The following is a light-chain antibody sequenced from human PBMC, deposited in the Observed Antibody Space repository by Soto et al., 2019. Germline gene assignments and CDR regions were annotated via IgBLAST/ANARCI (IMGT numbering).Light chain of an antibody. J-gene: IGLJ3*02. V-gene: IGLV1-51*02. CDR2: ENN. CDR1: SSNIGNRY. Sequence: QSVLTQPPSVSAAPGQKVTISCSGSSSNIGNRYVSWYQQVPGTAPQLLIYENNKRPSGIADRFSGSKSGTSATLGITGLQTGDEADYYCGTWDTSLSAGVFGGGTKLTVL. CDR3: GTWDTSLSAGV.